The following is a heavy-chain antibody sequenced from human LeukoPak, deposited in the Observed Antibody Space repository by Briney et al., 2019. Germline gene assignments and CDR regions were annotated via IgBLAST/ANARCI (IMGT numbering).Heavy chain of an antibody. CDR1: GGSISSGSYY. D-gene: IGHD6-13*01. J-gene: IGHJ4*02. CDR2: IYTSGST. V-gene: IGHV4-61*02. CDR3: ARDHSSSCHEVDY. Sequence: PSQTLSLTCTVSGGSISSGSYYWSWIRQPAGKGLEWIGRIYTSGSTNYNPSLKSRVTISVDTSKNQFSLKLSSVTAADTAVYYCARDHSSSCHEVDYWGQGTLVTVSS.